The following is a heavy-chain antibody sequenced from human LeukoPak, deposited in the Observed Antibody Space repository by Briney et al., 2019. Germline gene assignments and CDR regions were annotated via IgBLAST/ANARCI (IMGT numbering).Heavy chain of an antibody. V-gene: IGHV4-38-2*02. D-gene: IGHD3-22*01. CDR2: IYHSGDT. J-gene: IGHJ6*03. CDR3: ARDRVYYYDSSGYYYGKGYYYYYMDV. CDR1: GDSISRGYY. Sequence: SETLSLTCTVSGDSISRGYYWGWIRQPPGKGLGWIGTIYHSGDTYHKGSLRSRLTISVDTSRDQFSLKLSSVTAADTAVYYCARDRVYYYDSSGYYYGKGYYYYYMDVWGKGTTVTISS.